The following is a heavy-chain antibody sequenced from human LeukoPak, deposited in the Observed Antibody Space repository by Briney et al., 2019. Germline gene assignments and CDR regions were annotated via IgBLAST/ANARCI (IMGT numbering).Heavy chain of an antibody. CDR2: IKRRTDGGTA. V-gene: IGHV3-15*01. Sequence: GGSLRLSCEASGFSFSDVYLSWVRQAPGKGLEWVGRIKRRTDGGTADYAAPVKGRFTISRDDSRKTLYLQMNSLKTEDTAMYYCTTLDSWGQGTLVTVSS. CDR3: TTLDS. CDR1: GFSFSDVY. J-gene: IGHJ4*02.